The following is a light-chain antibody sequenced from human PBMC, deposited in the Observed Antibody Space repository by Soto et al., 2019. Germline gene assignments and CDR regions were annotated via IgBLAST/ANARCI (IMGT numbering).Light chain of an antibody. CDR1: SSDVGGYNY. CDR2: DVS. J-gene: IGLJ1*01. CDR3: SSYTSSSTPYV. V-gene: IGLV2-14*01. Sequence: QSALTQPASVSGSPGQSITISCTGTSSDVGGYNYVSWYQQHPGKAPKLMIYDVSNRPSGVSNRFSGSKSVNTASLTISGLQAEDVSDYDCSSYTSSSTPYVFVTGTKVPVL.